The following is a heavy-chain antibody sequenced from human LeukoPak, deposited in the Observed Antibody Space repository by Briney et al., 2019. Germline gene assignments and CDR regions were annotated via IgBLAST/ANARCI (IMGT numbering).Heavy chain of an antibody. D-gene: IGHD2-21*02. J-gene: IGHJ5*02. V-gene: IGHV1-18*01. CDR1: GYTFAIYG. CDR2: ISPYDGDT. CDR3: ARDYCTRGGDCYKEDLFDP. Sequence: ASVKVSCKASGYTFAIYGISWVRQAPGQGLEWMAWISPYDGDTNYAQNFEGRVTMTTETSTSTAYIELRSLRSDDTAIYYCARDYCTRGGDCYKEDLFDPWGQGTLVTVSS.